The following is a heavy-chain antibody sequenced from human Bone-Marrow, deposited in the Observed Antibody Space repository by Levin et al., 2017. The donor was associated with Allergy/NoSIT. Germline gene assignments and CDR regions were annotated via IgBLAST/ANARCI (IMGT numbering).Heavy chain of an antibody. CDR2: ISSNGGST. CDR1: GFTFSSYA. Sequence: PGGSLRLSCAASGFTFSSYAMHWVRQAPGKGLEYVSAISSNGGSTYYANSVKGRFTISRDNSKNTLYLQMGSLRAEDMAVYYCARGGWEVVTAIRRWFDPWGQGTLVTVSS. J-gene: IGHJ5*02. V-gene: IGHV3-64*01. D-gene: IGHD2-21*02. CDR3: ARGGWEVVTAIRRWFDP.